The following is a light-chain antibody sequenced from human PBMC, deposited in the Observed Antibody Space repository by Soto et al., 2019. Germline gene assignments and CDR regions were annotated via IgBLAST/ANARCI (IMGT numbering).Light chain of an antibody. CDR3: SSCAGTNNLV. Sequence: QSALTQPPSASGSPGQSVTIYCTGTSSDVGGYNYVSWYQQHPGKVPKLMIYEVSERPSGVPDRFSGSKSGNTASLTVSGLQAEDEADYYCSSCAGTNNLVFGGGTKLTVL. CDR1: SSDVGGYNY. CDR2: EVS. J-gene: IGLJ2*01. V-gene: IGLV2-8*01.